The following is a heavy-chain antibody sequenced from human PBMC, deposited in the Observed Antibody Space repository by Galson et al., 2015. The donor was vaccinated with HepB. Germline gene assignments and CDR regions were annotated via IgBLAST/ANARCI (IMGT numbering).Heavy chain of an antibody. CDR1: GYTFTSYG. J-gene: IGHJ6*02. CDR3: ARDRTILWFGELLSDYYVMDV. CDR2: ISAYNGNT. V-gene: IGHV1-18*01. D-gene: IGHD3-10*01. Sequence: SVKVSCKASGYTFTSYGISWVRQVPGQGLEWMGWISAYNGNTEFAQKLQGRVTLTTDTSTSTAYMELRSLRSDDPAVYYCARDRTILWFGELLSDYYVMDVWGQGTTVTVSS.